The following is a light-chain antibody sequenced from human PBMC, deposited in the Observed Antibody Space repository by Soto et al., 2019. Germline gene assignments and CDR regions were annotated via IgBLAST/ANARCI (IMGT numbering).Light chain of an antibody. V-gene: IGKV3-20*01. J-gene: IGKJ5*01. CDR2: GAS. CDR3: QQYGSLGLIT. Sequence: EIVLTQSPGTLSLSPGERATLSCRASQSVSSSYLAWYQQKPGQAPRLLIYGASSRATGIPDRFSGSGSGTDFTLTISRLEPEDVAVYYCQQYGSLGLITFGQGTRLEIK. CDR1: QSVSSSY.